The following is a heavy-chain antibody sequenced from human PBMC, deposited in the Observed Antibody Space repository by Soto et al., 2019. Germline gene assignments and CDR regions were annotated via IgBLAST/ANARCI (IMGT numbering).Heavy chain of an antibody. J-gene: IGHJ3*02. V-gene: IGHV3-23*01. CDR1: GFTFSSYA. D-gene: IGHD3-3*01. CDR3: AIPRGLWSGPSAIDI. Sequence: GGSLRLSCAASGFTFSSYAMSWVRQAPGKGLEWVSAISGSGGSTYYADSVKGRFTISRDNSKNTLYLQMNSLRAEDTAVYYCAIPRGLWSGPSAIDIWGQGTMITVSS. CDR2: ISGSGGST.